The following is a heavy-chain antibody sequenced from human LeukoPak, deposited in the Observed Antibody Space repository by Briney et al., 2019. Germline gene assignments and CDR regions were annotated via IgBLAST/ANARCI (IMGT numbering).Heavy chain of an antibody. CDR2: IIPIFGTA. CDR3: AGEGAAAGMFPGLFFSNNWFDP. CDR1: GGTFSSYA. J-gene: IGHJ5*02. Sequence: GASVKVSCKASGGTFSSYAISWVRQAPGQGLEWMGGIIPIFGTANYAQKFQGRVTITADESTSTAYMELSSLRSEDTAVYYCAGEGAAAGMFPGLFFSNNWFDPWGQGTLVTVSS. D-gene: IGHD6-13*01. V-gene: IGHV1-69*13.